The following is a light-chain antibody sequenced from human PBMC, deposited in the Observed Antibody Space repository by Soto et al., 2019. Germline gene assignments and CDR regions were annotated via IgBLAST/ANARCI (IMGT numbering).Light chain of an antibody. CDR3: QTWVTGIQI. CDR2: LNSDGSH. V-gene: IGLV4-69*01. CDR1: SGHNSYA. Sequence: QLVLTQSPSASASLGASVKLTCTLSSGHNSYAIAWHQQQPEKGPRYLMKLNSDGSHSKGDGIPDRFSGSSSGAERYLTISSLQSEDEADYYCQTWVTGIQIFGGGTQLTVL. J-gene: IGLJ2*01.